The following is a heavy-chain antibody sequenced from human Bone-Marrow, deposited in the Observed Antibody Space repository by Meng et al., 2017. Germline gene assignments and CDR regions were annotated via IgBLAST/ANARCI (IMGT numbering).Heavy chain of an antibody. D-gene: IGHD6-19*01. CDR3: ARRRYSSGWYPLDY. CDR1: GYTFTGYY. J-gene: IGHJ4*02. Sequence: QGEVVQFGAEEKRPGASVKVSCKASGYTFTGYYMHWVRQAPGQGLEWMGWINPNSGGTNYAQKFQGRVTMTRDTSISTAYMELSRLRSDDTAVYYCARRRYSSGWYPLDYWGQGTLVTVSS. V-gene: IGHV1-2*02. CDR2: INPNSGGT.